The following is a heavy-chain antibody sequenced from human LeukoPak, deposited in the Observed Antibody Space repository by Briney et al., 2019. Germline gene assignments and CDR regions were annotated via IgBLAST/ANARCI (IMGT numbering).Heavy chain of an antibody. Sequence: ASVKVSCKASGYTFTGHYMHWVRQAPGQGLEWMGWINPNSGGTNYAQKFQGRVTMTRDTSISTAYMELSRLRSDDTAVYYCAREVVPAATYGIWFDPWGQGTLVTVSS. D-gene: IGHD2-2*01. CDR1: GYTFTGHY. CDR2: INPNSGGT. V-gene: IGHV1-2*02. J-gene: IGHJ5*02. CDR3: AREVVPAATYGIWFDP.